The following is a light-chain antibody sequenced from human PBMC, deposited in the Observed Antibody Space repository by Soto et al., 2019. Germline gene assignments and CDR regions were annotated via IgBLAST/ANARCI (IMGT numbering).Light chain of an antibody. J-gene: IGKJ5*01. CDR1: QSISSSY. V-gene: IGKV3-20*01. CDR3: QQYGSSPPIN. CDR2: GTF. Sequence: EIGLTQSPGTLSWSPGERATLSCRSSQSISSSYLGWYQQKPGQAPRLLIYGTFSRATGIPDRFSGSGSGTDFTLTIRRLEPEDFAVYYCQQYGSSPPINFGQGKQREIK.